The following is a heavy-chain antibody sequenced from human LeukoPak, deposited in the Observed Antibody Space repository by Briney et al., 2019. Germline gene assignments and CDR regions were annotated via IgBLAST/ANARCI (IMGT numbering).Heavy chain of an antibody. D-gene: IGHD3-10*01. CDR1: GFIFSTYW. J-gene: IGHJ5*02. V-gene: IGHV3-7*01. Sequence: GGSLRLSCAASGFIFSTYWMSWVRQAPGKGLEWVANIKEDGSESHYVDSVKGRFTISRDNAKNSLYLQMNSLRAEDTAVYFCARDAYQFGSHNWFDPWGQGTLVTVSS. CDR2: IKEDGSES. CDR3: ARDAYQFGSHNWFDP.